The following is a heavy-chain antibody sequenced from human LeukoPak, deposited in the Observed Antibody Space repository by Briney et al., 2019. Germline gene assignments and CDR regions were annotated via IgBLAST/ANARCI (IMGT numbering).Heavy chain of an antibody. D-gene: IGHD6-25*01. Sequence: SETLSLTCAVYGGSFSGYYWSWIRQPPGKGLEWIGEINHSGSTNYNPSLKSRVTISVDTSKNQFSLKLSSVTAADTAVYYCARWGSGLYYYYGMDVWGQETTVTVSS. J-gene: IGHJ6*02. CDR3: ARWGSGLYYYYGMDV. CDR1: GGSFSGYY. V-gene: IGHV4-34*01. CDR2: INHSGST.